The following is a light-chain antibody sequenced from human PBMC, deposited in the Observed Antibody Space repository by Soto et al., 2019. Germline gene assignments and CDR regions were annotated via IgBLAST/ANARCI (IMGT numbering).Light chain of an antibody. CDR1: SSDVGAYNY. V-gene: IGLV2-11*01. Sequence: QSVLTQPRSVSGSPGQSVTISCTGTSSDVGAYNYVSWYQQHPGKAPKLMIYDVSKRPSGVPDRLSGSKSGNTASLTISGLQAEDEADYYCCSLRVFGGGTKLTVL. CDR2: DVS. J-gene: IGLJ3*02. CDR3: CSLRV.